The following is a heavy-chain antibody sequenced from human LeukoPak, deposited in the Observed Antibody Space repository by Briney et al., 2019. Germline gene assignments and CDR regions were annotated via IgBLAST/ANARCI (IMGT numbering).Heavy chain of an antibody. Sequence: SQTLSLTCDISGESVSSNNAAWNWIRQSPSRGLEWLGRTYYRSRWYNDYAVSLKSRMTINADTSKNHFSLQLSSVTPEDTAVYYCARSGGTASRKYERATLDYWGQGTLVTVSS. CDR3: ARSGGTASRKYERATLDY. CDR1: GESVSSNNAA. D-gene: IGHD1-14*01. V-gene: IGHV6-1*01. J-gene: IGHJ4*02. CDR2: TYYRSRWYN.